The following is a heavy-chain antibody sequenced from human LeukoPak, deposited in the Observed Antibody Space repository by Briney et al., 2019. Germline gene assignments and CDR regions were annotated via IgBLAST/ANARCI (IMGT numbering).Heavy chain of an antibody. J-gene: IGHJ4*02. V-gene: IGHV3-7*01. Sequence: GGSLRLSCSASGFIFKDYWMSWVRQAPGKGLEWVANIKKDGSGTFYVDSVKGRFTISRDNAKNSLYLQMASLRVEDTAIYYCVRDGDWFDCWGQGIPVSVSS. D-gene: IGHD2-21*02. CDR1: GFIFKDYW. CDR3: VRDGDWFDC. CDR2: IKKDGSGT.